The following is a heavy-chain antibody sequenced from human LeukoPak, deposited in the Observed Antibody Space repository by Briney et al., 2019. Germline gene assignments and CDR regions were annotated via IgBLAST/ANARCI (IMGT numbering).Heavy chain of an antibody. J-gene: IGHJ4*02. CDR1: GYTFTSYG. Sequence: GASVKVSCKASGYTFTSYGISWVRQAPGQGLEWMGWISAYNGNSNYAQKLQGRVTMTTDTSTSTAYMELRSLRSDDTAVYYCARDRPSSWTIPPDYWGQGTLVTVSS. V-gene: IGHV1-18*01. CDR2: ISAYNGNS. D-gene: IGHD6-13*01. CDR3: ARDRPSSWTIPPDY.